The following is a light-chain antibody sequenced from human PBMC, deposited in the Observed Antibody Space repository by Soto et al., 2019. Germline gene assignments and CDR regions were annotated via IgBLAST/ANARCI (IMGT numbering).Light chain of an antibody. CDR1: TGTVTSGHY. J-gene: IGLJ2*01. V-gene: IGLV7-46*01. CDR3: LLSYSGARGV. Sequence: QAVVTQEPSLTVSPGGTVTLTCGSSTGTVTSGHYPFWFQQKAGQAPRTLIYDTNKRHSWTPARFSGSLLGGKAALTLSTAQPGDEADYYCLLSYSGARGVFGGGTKLTVL. CDR2: DTN.